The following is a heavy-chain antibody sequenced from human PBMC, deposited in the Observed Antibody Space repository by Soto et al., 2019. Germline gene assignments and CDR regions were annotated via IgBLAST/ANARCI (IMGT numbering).Heavy chain of an antibody. D-gene: IGHD2-2*02. V-gene: IGHV1-69*02. J-gene: IGHJ4*02. CDR2: IILILGIA. CDR1: GGTVSSYT. CDR3: AMEYCISTSCYRDY. Sequence: QVQLVQSGAEVKKPGSSVKVSCKASGGTVSSYTISWVRQAPGQGLEWMGRIILILGIANYAQKFQGRVTITADKSTSTAYMELSSLRSEDTAVYYCAMEYCISTSCYRDYWGQGTLVTVSS.